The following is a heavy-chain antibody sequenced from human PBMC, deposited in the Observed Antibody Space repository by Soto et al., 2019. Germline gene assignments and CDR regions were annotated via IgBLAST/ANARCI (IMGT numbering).Heavy chain of an antibody. CDR3: ASGSGPDDGVDS. V-gene: IGHV4-61*01. CDR1: GGSVSSGSYY. D-gene: IGHD2-15*01. CDR2: IYYSGST. Sequence: QVQLQESGPGLVKPSETLSLTCTVSGGSVSSGSYYWSWIRQPPRKGLEWIGYIYYSGSTNYNPSRTRRVTLSVDTCKNRFSLKRSCVTVAVTAVDYCASGSGPDDGVDSWGQGTMVNVSS. J-gene: IGHJ3*02.